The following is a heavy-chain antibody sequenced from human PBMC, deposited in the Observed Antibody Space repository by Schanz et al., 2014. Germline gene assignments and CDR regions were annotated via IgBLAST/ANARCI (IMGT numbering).Heavy chain of an antibody. J-gene: IGHJ4*02. CDR3: ARSNYYDNSDYYNSFDY. CDR2: ISAYNGNT. Sequence: VQLEQSGAEVKKPGSSVKVSCKASGGTFSSFGINWVRQAPGQGLEWMGWISAYNGNTNYAQKLQGRVTMTRNTSISTAYMELSSLRSEDTAVYYCARSNYYDNSDYYNSFDYWGQGTLVTVSS. CDR1: GGTFSSFG. V-gene: IGHV1-8*01. D-gene: IGHD3-22*01.